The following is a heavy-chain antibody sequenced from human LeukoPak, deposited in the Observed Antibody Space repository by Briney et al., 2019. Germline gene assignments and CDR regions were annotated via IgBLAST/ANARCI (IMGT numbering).Heavy chain of an antibody. V-gene: IGHV5-10-1*01. CDR2: IDPSDSYT. J-gene: IGHJ4*02. Sequence: GESLRISCKGSGYSFTSYWISWVRQMPGKGLEWMGRIDPSDSYTNYSPSFQGHVTISADKSISTAYLQWSSLKASDTATYYCARHSSRYYDSSGYRGDSDYWGQGTLATVSS. CDR3: ARHSSRYYDSSGYRGDSDY. D-gene: IGHD3-22*01. CDR1: GYSFTSYW.